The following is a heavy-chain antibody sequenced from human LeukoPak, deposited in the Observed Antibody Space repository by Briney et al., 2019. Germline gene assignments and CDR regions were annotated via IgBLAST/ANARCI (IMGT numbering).Heavy chain of an antibody. Sequence: PSETLSLTCAVSGGSISRGGYSWSWIRQPPGKGLEWIGYIYYSGSTNYNPSLKSRVTISVDTSKNQFSLKLSSVTAADTAVYYCARGRYVDTAMALWYYYYYMDVWGKGTTVTISS. D-gene: IGHD5-18*01. CDR1: GGSISRGGYS. V-gene: IGHV4-61*08. J-gene: IGHJ6*03. CDR3: ARGRYVDTAMALWYYYYYMDV. CDR2: IYYSGST.